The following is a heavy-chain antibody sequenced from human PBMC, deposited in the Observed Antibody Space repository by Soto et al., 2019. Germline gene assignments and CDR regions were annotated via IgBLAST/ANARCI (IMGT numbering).Heavy chain of an antibody. D-gene: IGHD6-13*01. V-gene: IGHV5-10-1*01. CDR1: GYSLTSYW. J-gene: IGHJ6*02. CDR3: ARHKSSSWFFYYYYGMDV. Sequence: GESLKISCKGSGYSLTSYWISWVRQMPGKGLEWMGRIDPSDSYTNYSPSFQGHVTISADKSISTAYLQWGSLKASDTAMYYCARHKSSSWFFYYYYGMDVWGQGTTVTVSS. CDR2: IDPSDSYT.